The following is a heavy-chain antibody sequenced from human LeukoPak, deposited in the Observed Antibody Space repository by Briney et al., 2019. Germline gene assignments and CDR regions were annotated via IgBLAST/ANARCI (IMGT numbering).Heavy chain of an antibody. V-gene: IGHV3-33*01. CDR1: GFTFSSYG. CDR2: IWYDGSNK. Sequence: GRSLRLSCAASGFTFSSYGMHWVRQAPGKGLEWVAVIWYDGSNKYYADSVKGRFTISRDNSKNTLCLQMNSLRAEDTAVYYCARARGLGDDAFDIWGQGTMVTVSS. J-gene: IGHJ3*02. D-gene: IGHD3-16*01. CDR3: ARARGLGDDAFDI.